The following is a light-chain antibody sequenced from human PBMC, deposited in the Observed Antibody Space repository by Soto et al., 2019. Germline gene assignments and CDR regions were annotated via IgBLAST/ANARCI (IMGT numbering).Light chain of an antibody. V-gene: IGLV3-21*02. J-gene: IGLJ1*01. CDR1: NIRTKS. CDR2: DDS. CDR3: QVWDSGSEHYV. Sequence: SYELTQPPSVSVAPGQTARITCGGNNIRTKSVHWYQQKPGQAPVLVVCDDSDRPSGVPERFSGSNSGNTATLTISRVEAGDEADYFCQVWDSGSEHYVFGAGTKVTVL.